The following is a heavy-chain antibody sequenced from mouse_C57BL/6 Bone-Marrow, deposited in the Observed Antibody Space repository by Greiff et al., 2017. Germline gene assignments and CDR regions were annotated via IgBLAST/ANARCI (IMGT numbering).Heavy chain of an antibody. J-gene: IGHJ4*01. CDR1: GFNIKDYY. V-gene: IGHV14-2*01. D-gene: IGHD1-1*01. CDR2: IDPEDGET. Sequence: VQLQQSGAELVKPGASVKLSCTASGFNIKDYYMHWVKQRTEQGLEWIGRIDPEDGETKYAPKFQGKATITADTSSNTAYLQLSSLTSEDTAVYYCVPYYDGSSYDHYYAMDYWGQGTSVTVSS. CDR3: VPYYDGSSYDHYYAMDY.